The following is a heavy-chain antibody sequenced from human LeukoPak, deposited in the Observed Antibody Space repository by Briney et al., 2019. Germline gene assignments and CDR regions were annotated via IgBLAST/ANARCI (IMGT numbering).Heavy chain of an antibody. CDR1: GGSFSGYY. CDR2: INHSGST. J-gene: IGHJ6*02. Sequence: PSETLSLTCAVYGGSFSGYYWSWIRQPPGKGLEWIGEINHSGSTNYNPSLKSRVTISVDTSKNQFSLKLSSVTAADTAVYYCASSTPVPYYGMDVWGQGTTVTVSS. CDR3: ASSTPVPYYGMDV. D-gene: IGHD3-10*01. V-gene: IGHV4-34*01.